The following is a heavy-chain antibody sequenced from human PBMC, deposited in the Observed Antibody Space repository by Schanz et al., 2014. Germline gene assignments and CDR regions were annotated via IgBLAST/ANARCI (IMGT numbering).Heavy chain of an antibody. Sequence: QVQLVQSGTEVKKPGASVKVSCKASGYTFTGYYMHWVRQAPGQGLEWLGWISGSNGNTNYTQKCQGRVTITADKSTTTAYMELNSLNSDDTAVYYCARGFDCWDRWGQGTLVIVSS. V-gene: IGHV1-46*01. CDR1: GYTFTGYY. CDR3: ARGFDCWDR. J-gene: IGHJ4*02. CDR2: ISGSNGNT. D-gene: IGHD3-3*01.